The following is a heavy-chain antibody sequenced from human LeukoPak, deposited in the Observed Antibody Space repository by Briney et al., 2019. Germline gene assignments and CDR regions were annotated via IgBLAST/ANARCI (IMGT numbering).Heavy chain of an antibody. CDR3: ARGPAVRWSHPSYFDY. V-gene: IGHV3-30*04. CDR1: GFTFSNYA. CDR2: ISYDGSNK. Sequence: AGGSLRLSCAASGFTFSNYAMHWVRQAPGKGLEWVAVISYDGSNKYYADSVKGRFTISRDNSQNTLYLQMNSLRPDDTAVYYCARGPAVRWSHPSYFDYWGRGTLVTVSS. D-gene: IGHD4-23*01. J-gene: IGHJ4*02.